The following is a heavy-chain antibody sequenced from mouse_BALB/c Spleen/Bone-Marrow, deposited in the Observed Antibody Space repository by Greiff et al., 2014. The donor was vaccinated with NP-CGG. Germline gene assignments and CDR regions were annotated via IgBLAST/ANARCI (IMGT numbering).Heavy chain of an antibody. J-gene: IGHJ3*01. CDR3: LDGYYRWFAY. CDR1: GFTFSDYY. Sequence: EVQLVESGGGLVKPGGSLKLSCAASGFTFSDYYMYWVRQTPEKRLGWVATISDGGGYTSYLDSVKGRFTISRDNAKNNLYLQMSRLKAEDTDMYDCLDGYYRWFAYWGQGTLVTVSA. V-gene: IGHV5-4*02. CDR2: ISDGGGYT. D-gene: IGHD2-3*01.